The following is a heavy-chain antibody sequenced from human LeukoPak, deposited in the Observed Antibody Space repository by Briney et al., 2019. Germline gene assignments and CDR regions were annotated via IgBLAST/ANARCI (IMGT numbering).Heavy chain of an antibody. CDR3: AKDRLGIVVVPAAKGDY. J-gene: IGHJ4*02. CDR1: GFTFSSYG. D-gene: IGHD2-2*01. V-gene: IGHV3-30*18. CDR2: ISYDGSNK. Sequence: GGSLRLSCAASGFTFSSYGMHWVRQAPGKGLEWVAVISYDGSNKYYADSVKGRFTISRDNSKNTLYLQMNSLRAEDTAVYYCAKDRLGIVVVPAAKGDYWGQGTLVTVSS.